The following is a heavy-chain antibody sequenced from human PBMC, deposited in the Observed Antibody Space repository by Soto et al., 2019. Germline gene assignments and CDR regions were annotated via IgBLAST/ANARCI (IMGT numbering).Heavy chain of an antibody. CDR2: IDTGGGGT. J-gene: IGHJ4*02. V-gene: IGHV3-23*01. CDR1: GFTLSSCV. Sequence: EVQLLESGGGLVQPGGSLSLSCAASGFTLSSCVMTWVRQAPGKGLEWVSGIDTGGGGTYYADSVKGRFTISRDNSKNTLYLPMNSLRGEDTAVYYCAKGPDQLVHGVFDYWGQGTLFTVFS. D-gene: IGHD6-6*01. CDR3: AKGPDQLVHGVFDY.